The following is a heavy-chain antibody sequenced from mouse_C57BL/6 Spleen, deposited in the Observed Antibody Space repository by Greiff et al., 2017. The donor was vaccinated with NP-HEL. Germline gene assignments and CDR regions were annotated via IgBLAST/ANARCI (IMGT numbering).Heavy chain of an antibody. D-gene: IGHD2-4*01. Sequence: EVQGVESGGGLVKPGGSLKLSCAASGFTFSSYAMSWVRQTPEKRLEWVATISDGGSYTYYPDNVKGRFTISRDNAKNNLYLQMSHLKSEDTAMYYCARDDYDLPWFAYWGQGTLVTVSA. CDR3: ARDDYDLPWFAY. V-gene: IGHV5-4*01. CDR2: ISDGGSYT. J-gene: IGHJ3*01. CDR1: GFTFSSYA.